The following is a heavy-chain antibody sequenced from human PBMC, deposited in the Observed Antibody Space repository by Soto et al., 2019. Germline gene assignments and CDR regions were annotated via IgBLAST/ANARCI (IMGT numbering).Heavy chain of an antibody. CDR3: AKDSPSMVRGVMGFFDY. J-gene: IGHJ4*02. CDR2: ISGSGGST. CDR1: GFTFSSYA. Sequence: GGSLRLSCAASGFTFSSYAMSWVRQAPGKGLEWVSAISGSGGSTYYADSVKGRFTISRDNSKNTLYLQMNSLRAEDTAVYYCAKDSPSMVRGVMGFFDYWGQGTLVTVSS. V-gene: IGHV3-23*01. D-gene: IGHD3-10*01.